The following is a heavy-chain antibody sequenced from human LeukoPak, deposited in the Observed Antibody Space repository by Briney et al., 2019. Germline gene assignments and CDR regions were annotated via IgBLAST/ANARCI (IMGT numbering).Heavy chain of an antibody. CDR1: GGSISGTNW. Sequence: SETLSLTCGVSGGSISGTNWWSWVRQPPGQGLEWIGEISLRGLTNYNPSLRSRLTMSLDESKNQVSLNLTSVTAADTAVYYCSRESGPFSPFGFWGQGTLVSVHS. V-gene: IGHV4-4*02. CDR3: SRESGPFSPFGF. D-gene: IGHD1-26*01. J-gene: IGHJ4*02. CDR2: ISLRGLT.